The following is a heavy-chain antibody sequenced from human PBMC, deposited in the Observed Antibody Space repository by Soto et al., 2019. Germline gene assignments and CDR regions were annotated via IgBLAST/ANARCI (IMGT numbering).Heavy chain of an antibody. Sequence: QVQLQQWGAGLLKPSETLSLTCAVYGGSFSGYCWTWIRQPPGTGLEWIGEINHSGSTNYNPSLKSRVTLSVDKAKNQFTLKLTSVTAADTAVYYCARDKITGLFDYWGQGTLVTVFS. CDR1: GGSFSGYC. D-gene: IGHD2-8*02. CDR2: INHSGST. CDR3: ARDKITGLFDY. V-gene: IGHV4-34*01. J-gene: IGHJ4*02.